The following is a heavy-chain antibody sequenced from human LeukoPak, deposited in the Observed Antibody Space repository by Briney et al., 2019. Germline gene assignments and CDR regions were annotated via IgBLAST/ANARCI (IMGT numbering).Heavy chain of an antibody. CDR2: INEHGTT. V-gene: IGHV3-74*01. J-gene: IGHJ4*02. Sequence: GGSLRLSCAASGFTFSGFWMSWVRQAPGKGLVWISNINEHGTTAYADSVEGRFTISRDNAKNTLYLQMNSLTAEDTAVYYCARVRGGNWGQGTLVTVSS. CDR1: GFTFSGFW. CDR3: ARVRGGN. D-gene: IGHD3-16*01.